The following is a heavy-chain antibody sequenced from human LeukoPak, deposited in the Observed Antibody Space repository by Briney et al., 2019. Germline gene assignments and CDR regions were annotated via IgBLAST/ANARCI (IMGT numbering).Heavy chain of an antibody. CDR1: GGSISSYY. V-gene: IGHV4-59*01. J-gene: IGHJ6*02. Sequence: SETLSLTCTVSGGSISSYYWSWIRQPPGKGLEWIGYIYYSGSTNYNPSLKSRATMSVETSKKQFSLKLSSVIAADTAVYYCARGSHGYYYGMDVWGQGTTVTVSS. D-gene: IGHD1-26*01. CDR2: IYYSGST. CDR3: ARGSHGYYYGMDV.